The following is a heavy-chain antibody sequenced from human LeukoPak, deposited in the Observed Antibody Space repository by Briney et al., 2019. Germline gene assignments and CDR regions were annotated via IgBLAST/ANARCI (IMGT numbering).Heavy chain of an antibody. CDR3: ARESGGGYSYGYIFSAPDY. V-gene: IGHV3-9*01. D-gene: IGHD5-18*01. J-gene: IGHJ4*02. CDR2: ISWNSGSI. Sequence: GGSLRLSCAASGFTFDDYAMHWVRQAPGKGLEWVSGISWNSGSIGYADSVKGRFTISRDNAKNSLYLQMNSLRAEDTALYYCARESGGGYSYGYIFSAPDYWGQGTLVTVSS. CDR1: GFTFDDYA.